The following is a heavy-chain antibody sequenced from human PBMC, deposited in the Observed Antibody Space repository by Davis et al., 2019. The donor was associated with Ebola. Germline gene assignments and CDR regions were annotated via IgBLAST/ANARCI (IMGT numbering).Heavy chain of an antibody. D-gene: IGHD1-26*01. CDR1: GFIVSNSY. V-gene: IGHV3-66*01. CDR3: ARGGGPYVAALED. CDR2: IYAGGST. Sequence: GESLKISCAASGFIVSNSYFSWVRQAPHKGLEWVSVIYAGGSTYYADSTKGRFTISRDSSKNTLYLQIDGLRLEDTAVYYCARGGGPYVAALEDWGQGTMVAV. J-gene: IGHJ3*01.